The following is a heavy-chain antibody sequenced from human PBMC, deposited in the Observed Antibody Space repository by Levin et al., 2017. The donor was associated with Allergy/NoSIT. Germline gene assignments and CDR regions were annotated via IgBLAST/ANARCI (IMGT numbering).Heavy chain of an antibody. V-gene: IGHV3-21*01. J-gene: IGHJ4*02. CDR1: GFTFSSYR. Sequence: GESLKISCAASGFTFSSYRMTWVRQAPGKGLEWVSSITSSSSYIYYADSLKGRFTISRDNAKNSLFLHMNSLRAEDTAVYYCARDAPDIVATHDYWGQGTLVTVSS. CDR2: ITSSSSYI. D-gene: IGHD5-12*01. CDR3: ARDAPDIVATHDY.